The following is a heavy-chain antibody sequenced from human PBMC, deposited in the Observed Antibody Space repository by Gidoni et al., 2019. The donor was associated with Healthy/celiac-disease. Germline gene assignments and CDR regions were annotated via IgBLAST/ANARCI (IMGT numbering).Heavy chain of an antibody. D-gene: IGHD5-18*01. CDR1: GGSISSSSYY. CDR2: IYYSGST. CDR3: ASSPGYSYGYGRIYYFDY. V-gene: IGHV4-39*01. J-gene: IGHJ4*02. Sequence: QLQLQESGPGLVKPSETLSLTCTVSGGSISSSSYYWGWIRQPPGKGLEWIGSIYYSGSTYYNPSLKSRVTISVDTSKNQFSLKLSSVTAADTAVYYCASSPGYSYGYGRIYYFDYWGQGTLVTVSS.